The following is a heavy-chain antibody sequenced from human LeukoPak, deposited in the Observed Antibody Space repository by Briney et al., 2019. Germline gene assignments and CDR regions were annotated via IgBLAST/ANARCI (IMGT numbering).Heavy chain of an antibody. D-gene: IGHD3-22*01. CDR2: IKSKTDGGTT. Sequence: GGSLRLSCAASGFTFSNAWMSWVRQAPGKGLEWVGRIKSKTDGGTTEYAAPGKGRFTISRDDSKNTLYLQMTSLKTEDTAVYYCTTDGYYYDSSGYYPDYWGQGTLVTVSS. V-gene: IGHV3-15*01. CDR1: GFTFSNAW. J-gene: IGHJ4*02. CDR3: TTDGYYYDSSGYYPDY.